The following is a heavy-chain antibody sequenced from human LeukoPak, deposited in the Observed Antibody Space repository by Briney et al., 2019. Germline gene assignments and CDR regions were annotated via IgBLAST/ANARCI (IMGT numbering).Heavy chain of an antibody. CDR1: GYTFTSYD. CDR3: ARCWVAHDSHQQMDV. D-gene: IGHD2-15*01. Sequence: AASVKVSCKASGYTFTSYDIHWVRQATGQGLEWMGWMNPNSGNTGYAQKFQGRVTMTRNTSISTAYMELSSLRSEGTAVYYCARCWVAHDSHQQMDVWGQGTTVTVSS. CDR2: MNPNSGNT. J-gene: IGHJ6*02. V-gene: IGHV1-8*01.